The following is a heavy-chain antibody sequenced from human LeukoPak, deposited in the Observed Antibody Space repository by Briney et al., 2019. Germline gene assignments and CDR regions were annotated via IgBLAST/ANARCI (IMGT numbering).Heavy chain of an antibody. CDR2: IYYSGST. J-gene: IGHJ4*02. Sequence: SETLSLTCTVSGGSISSYYWSWIRQPPGKGLEWIGYIYYSGSTNYNPSLKSRVTISVDTSKNQFSLKLSSVTAADTAVYYCARHDGDSSGCSPVDYWGQGTLVTVSS. V-gene: IGHV4-59*08. D-gene: IGHD3-22*01. CDR1: GGSISSYY. CDR3: ARHDGDSSGCSPVDY.